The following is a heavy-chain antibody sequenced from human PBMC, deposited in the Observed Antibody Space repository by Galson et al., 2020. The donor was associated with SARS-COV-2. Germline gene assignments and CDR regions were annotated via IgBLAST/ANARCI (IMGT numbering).Heavy chain of an antibody. Sequence: GGSLRLSCPAPGFTVGSRWSSWVRQSPGKGREWVPRNTPPEETFYSDSIKGRFTLCRDISRNTVFLQMNSLRAEATAVYYCLREGDTMCPDYWGPGTLVTVSS. CDR2: NTPPEET. CDR3: LREGDTMCPDY. J-gene: IGHJ4*02. CDR1: GFTVGSRW. D-gene: IGHD3-10*02. V-gene: IGHV3-53*01.